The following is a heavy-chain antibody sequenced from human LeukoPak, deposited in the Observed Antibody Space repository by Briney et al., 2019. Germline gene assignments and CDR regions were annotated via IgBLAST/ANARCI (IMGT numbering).Heavy chain of an antibody. CDR2: FNPNSGGT. CDR3: ARELLPAVTEGWFDP. CDR1: GYTFTGYY. Sequence: ASVKVSCKASGYTFTGYYIHWVRQAPGQGLEWVGWFNPNSGGTKYAHKFQVRVSMTRDTSNSTAYMELSSLTSDDTAVYYCARELLPAVTEGWFDPWGQGTLVTVSS. D-gene: IGHD2-2*01. V-gene: IGHV1-2*02. J-gene: IGHJ5*02.